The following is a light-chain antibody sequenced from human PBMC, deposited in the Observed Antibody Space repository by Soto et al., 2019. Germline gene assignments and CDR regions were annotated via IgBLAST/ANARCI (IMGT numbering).Light chain of an antibody. Sequence: EIVLTQSPATLSLSPGERATLSCRASQSVSSYLAWYQQKPGQAPRLLIYDASNRATGIPARFSGSGSGTDFTLTISSLEPEDFAVYYCPQRNNWPRTFGQGTKLAIK. CDR3: PQRNNWPRT. CDR1: QSVSSY. V-gene: IGKV3-11*01. CDR2: DAS. J-gene: IGKJ2*01.